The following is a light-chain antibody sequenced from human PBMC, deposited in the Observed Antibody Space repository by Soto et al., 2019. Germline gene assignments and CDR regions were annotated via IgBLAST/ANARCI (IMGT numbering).Light chain of an antibody. CDR3: VLYMGGGIRV. CDR1: SGSVSTNYY. V-gene: IGLV8-61*01. CDR2: STN. Sequence: VTQEPSFSVSPGGTVTLTCGLNSGSVSTNYYPSWYQQTPGQAPRTLIYSTNTRSSGVPDRFSGSILGNKAALTITGAQADDESDYYCVLYMGGGIRVFGGGTKLTVL. J-gene: IGLJ3*02.